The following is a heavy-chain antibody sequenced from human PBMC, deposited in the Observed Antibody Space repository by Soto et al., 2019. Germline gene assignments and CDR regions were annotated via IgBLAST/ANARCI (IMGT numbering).Heavy chain of an antibody. CDR3: TTEPNIRFLEWLSSDYYYMDV. J-gene: IGHJ6*03. Sequence: GGSLRLSCAASGFTFSNAWMSWVRQAPGKGLEWVGRIKSKTDGGTTDYAAPVKGRFTISRDDSKNTLYLQMNSLKTEDTAVYYCTTEPNIRFLEWLSSDYYYMDVWGKGTTVTVSS. CDR1: GFTFSNAW. D-gene: IGHD3-3*01. CDR2: IKSKTDGGTT. V-gene: IGHV3-15*01.